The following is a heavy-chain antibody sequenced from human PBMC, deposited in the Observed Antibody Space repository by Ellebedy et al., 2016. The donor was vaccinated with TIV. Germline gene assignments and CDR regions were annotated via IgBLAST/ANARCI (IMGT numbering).Heavy chain of an antibody. D-gene: IGHD3-10*01. Sequence: PGGSLRLSCAASGFTFTNYGRHWVRQAPGKGLEGVAVIGYDGSNKYYADSVKGRFTISRDNSKNTLYLQMNSRRAEDTAVYYCARDRSAVPLWFGFDYWGQGTLVTVSS. V-gene: IGHV3-33*08. J-gene: IGHJ4*02. CDR2: IGYDGSNK. CDR1: GFTFTNYG. CDR3: ARDRSAVPLWFGFDY.